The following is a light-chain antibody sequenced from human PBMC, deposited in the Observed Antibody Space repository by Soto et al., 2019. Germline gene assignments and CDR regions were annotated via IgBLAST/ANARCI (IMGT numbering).Light chain of an antibody. CDR3: TSWTTSTTMI. CDR1: SSDIGAYNF. Sequence: QSALTQPASVSGSPGQSITISCTGTSSDIGAYNFVSWYQQHPGKAPKLMLYDVNIRPSGVSNRFSGSKSGNTASLPISGLQAEDEADYYCTSWTTSTTMIFGGGTKVTV. J-gene: IGLJ2*01. CDR2: DVN. V-gene: IGLV2-14*03.